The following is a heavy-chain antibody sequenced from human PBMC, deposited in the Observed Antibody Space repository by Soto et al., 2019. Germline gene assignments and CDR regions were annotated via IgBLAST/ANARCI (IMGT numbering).Heavy chain of an antibody. Sequence: WASVKSSCKASGYTFTGNGISWLRQAPGQGLEWMGWISAYNGNTNYAQKLQGRVTMTTDTSTSTAYMELRSLRSDDTAVYYCARDYPHYYDSSGFPHYFDYRGPGTLVTISS. CDR1: GYTFTGNG. CDR2: ISAYNGNT. V-gene: IGHV1-18*01. D-gene: IGHD3-22*01. J-gene: IGHJ4*02. CDR3: ARDYPHYYDSSGFPHYFDY.